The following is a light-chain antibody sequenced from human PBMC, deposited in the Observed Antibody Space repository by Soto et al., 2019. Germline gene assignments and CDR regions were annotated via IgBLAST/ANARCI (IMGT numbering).Light chain of an antibody. Sequence: IQMTQSPTSLSASVGDRVTITCRASQDISNYLAWYQQKPGKVPKLLIYAASTLQSGVPSRFSGSGSGTDFTLTINSLQPEDVATYYCQKCNSSPLTFGGGTKVEIK. J-gene: IGKJ4*01. CDR3: QKCNSSPLT. V-gene: IGKV1-27*01. CDR2: AAS. CDR1: QDISNY.